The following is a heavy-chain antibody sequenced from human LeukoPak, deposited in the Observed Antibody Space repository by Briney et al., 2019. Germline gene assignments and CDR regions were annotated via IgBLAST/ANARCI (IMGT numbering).Heavy chain of an antibody. D-gene: IGHD5-18*01. CDR3: ASEVQYSYGYKDY. CDR2: IKSSSTTI. Sequence: GSLRLSCTASRFTFNSYNMNWVRQAPGKGLEWVSYIKSSSTTIYYADSVKGRFTISRDNAKNSLYLQMNSLRAEDTAVYYCASEVQYSYGYKDYWGQGTLVTVSS. CDR1: RFTFNSYN. J-gene: IGHJ4*02. V-gene: IGHV3-48*01.